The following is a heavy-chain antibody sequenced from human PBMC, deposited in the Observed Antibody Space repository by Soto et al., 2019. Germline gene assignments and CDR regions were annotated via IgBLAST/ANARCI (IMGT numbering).Heavy chain of an antibody. CDR1: GGSVSSNSAT. D-gene: IGHD1-26*01. J-gene: IGHJ6*02. CDR2: TFYRSKWYN. CDR3: AREGGNRYYYYGMDV. Sequence: SQTLSLTCAISGGSVSSNSATWNWIRQSPSRVLEWLGRTFYRSKWYNDYAVSVKSRITINPDTSKNQFSLQLNSETPEDTAVYYCAREGGNRYYYYGMDVWGQGTTVTASS. V-gene: IGHV6-1*01.